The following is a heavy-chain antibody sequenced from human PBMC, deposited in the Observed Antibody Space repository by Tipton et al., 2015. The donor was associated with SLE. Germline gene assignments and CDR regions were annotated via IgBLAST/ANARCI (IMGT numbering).Heavy chain of an antibody. J-gene: IGHJ6*03. CDR1: GGSISSQY. V-gene: IGHV4-59*05. D-gene: IGHD3-3*01. Sequence: TLSLTCTVSGGSISSQYWSWIRQPPGKGLEWIGSIFHSGRTYYNPSLKSRVTISVDTSKNQFSLKLSSVTAADTAVYYCARTSTYYDFWSGSYYYYYYMDVWGKGTTVTVSS. CDR3: ARTSTYYDFWSGSYYYYYYMDV. CDR2: IFHSGRT.